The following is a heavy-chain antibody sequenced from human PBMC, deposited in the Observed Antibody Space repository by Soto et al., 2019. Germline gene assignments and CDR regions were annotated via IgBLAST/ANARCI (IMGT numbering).Heavy chain of an antibody. Sequence: QVQLQESGPGVVKPSETLSLTCTVSGGSISPFYWSWVRQPPGKGLEWIGYLYFSGNTNYNPSLKSPVTISVDASKNQVSLRLTSVTAADTAVYYCARVGGVAARTFDYWGQGTVVTVSS. CDR1: GGSISPFY. CDR3: ARVGGVAARTFDY. V-gene: IGHV4-59*01. CDR2: LYFSGNT. D-gene: IGHD2-15*01. J-gene: IGHJ4*02.